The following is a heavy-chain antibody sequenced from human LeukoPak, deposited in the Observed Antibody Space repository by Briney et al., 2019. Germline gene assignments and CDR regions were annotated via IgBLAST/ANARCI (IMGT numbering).Heavy chain of an antibody. CDR1: GSFSGYY. CDR2: MHHSGST. D-gene: IGHD6-13*01. CDR3: ARGAVVEAAGTSRLYYAMDV. Sequence: SETLSLTCGVYGSFSGYYWSWIRQPPGKGLEWIGEMHHSGSTNYNPSLKSRVTVSVDTSKNQFSLRLSSVTAADTAVYYCARGAVVEAAGTSRLYYAMDVWGNGTTVTVSS. V-gene: IGHV4-34*01. J-gene: IGHJ6*04.